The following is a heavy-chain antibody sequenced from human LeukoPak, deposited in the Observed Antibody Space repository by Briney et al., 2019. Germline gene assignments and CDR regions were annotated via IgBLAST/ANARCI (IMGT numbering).Heavy chain of an antibody. D-gene: IGHD2-15*01. CDR3: ARALYCSGGSCYSGGMVY. Sequence: AGGSLRLSCAASGFTFSSYGMHWVRQAPGKGPEWVAVIWYDGSNKYYADSVKGRFTISRDNSKNTLYLQMNSLRAEDTAVCYCARALYCSGGSCYSGGMVYWGQGTLVTVSS. CDR2: IWYDGSNK. J-gene: IGHJ4*02. CDR1: GFTFSSYG. V-gene: IGHV3-33*01.